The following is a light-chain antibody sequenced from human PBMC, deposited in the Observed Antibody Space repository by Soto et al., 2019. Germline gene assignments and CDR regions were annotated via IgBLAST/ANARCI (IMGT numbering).Light chain of an antibody. CDR2: AAS. V-gene: IGKV1-39*01. CDR1: QSISSY. CDR3: QQTYSPQFI. J-gene: IGKJ3*01. Sequence: DIQMTQSPSSLSASVGDRVTISCRASQSISSYVNWFQQKPGKVPKVLIYAASSLQSGVPSRFSGRGSGTDFTLTISSLQPEDFATYYCQQTYSPQFIFGPGTKVDIK.